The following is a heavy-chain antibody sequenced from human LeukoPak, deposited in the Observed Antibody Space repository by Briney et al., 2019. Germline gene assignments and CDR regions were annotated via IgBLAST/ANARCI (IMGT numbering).Heavy chain of an antibody. D-gene: IGHD3-9*01. CDR1: GFTFSSYS. Sequence: GGSLRLSCEVSGFTFSSYSMNWVRQAPGKGLEWLSFINSASSYIDYADSGKGRFSIPRDNVKNSLHLQMNSLRDEDTAVYYCARGHGDGAWLIDYWGQGTLVTISS. CDR2: INSASSYI. V-gene: IGHV3-48*02. CDR3: ARGHGDGAWLIDY. J-gene: IGHJ4*02.